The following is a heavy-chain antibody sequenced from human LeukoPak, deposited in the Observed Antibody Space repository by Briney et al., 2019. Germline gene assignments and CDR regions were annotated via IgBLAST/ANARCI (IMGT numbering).Heavy chain of an antibody. V-gene: IGHV3-7*01. CDR3: VREGYFFMDV. Sequence: GGSLRLSCAVSGFSFTNYWMSWVRKAPGKGLERVANIKQDGSEKKYVDSVKGRFTISRDNAKNSLDMQMNSLRAEDTAVYYCVREGYFFMDVWGKGTTVTVSS. CDR1: GFSFTNYW. CDR2: IKQDGSEK. J-gene: IGHJ6*03.